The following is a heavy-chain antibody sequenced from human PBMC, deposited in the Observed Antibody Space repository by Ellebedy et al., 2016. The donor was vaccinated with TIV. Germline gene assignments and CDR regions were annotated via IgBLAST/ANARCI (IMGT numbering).Heavy chain of an antibody. CDR3: AKGRGVASEGFDK. J-gene: IGHJ4*02. D-gene: IGHD3-10*01. CDR1: GFTFSTNP. CDR2: INDGGNT. V-gene: IGHV3-23*01. Sequence: GGSLRLSXAASGFTFSTNPMTWVRQAPGKGLEWVSTINDGGNTYYADSVKGRFTISRADSKSTVYLQMNSLRADDTAVYFCAKGRGVASEGFDKWGQGTLVAVSS.